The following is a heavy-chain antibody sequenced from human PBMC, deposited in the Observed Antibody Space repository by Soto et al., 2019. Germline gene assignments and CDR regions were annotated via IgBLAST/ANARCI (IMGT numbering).Heavy chain of an antibody. J-gene: IGHJ4*02. CDR1: GFTFSSSW. D-gene: IGHD6-19*01. CDR2: IKRDGSEI. CDR3: TRGSGWYFDD. V-gene: IGHV3-7*04. Sequence: EVHLVESGGGLVQPGGSLRLSCAASGFTFSSSWMSWVRQAPGKGLEWAANIKRDGSEINYVDSVKGRFTISRDNAKNSLSLQMNTLRAEDTALYYCTRGSGWYFDDWGQGTLVIVS.